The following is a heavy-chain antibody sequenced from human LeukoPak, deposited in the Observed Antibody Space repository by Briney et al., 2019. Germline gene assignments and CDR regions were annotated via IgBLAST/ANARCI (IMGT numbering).Heavy chain of an antibody. CDR2: TYNRSKWYN. CDR3: AREVSADTYYYYYGMDV. Sequence: SQTLSLTCAISGDSVSSNSAAWNWSRNSPSRGLRCRGGTYNRSKWYNDYAVSVKSRITINPDTSKNQFSLQLNSVTPEDTAVYYCAREVSADTYYYYYGMDVWGQGTTVTVSS. V-gene: IGHV6-1*01. CDR1: GDSVSSNSAA. J-gene: IGHJ6*02. D-gene: IGHD1-14*01.